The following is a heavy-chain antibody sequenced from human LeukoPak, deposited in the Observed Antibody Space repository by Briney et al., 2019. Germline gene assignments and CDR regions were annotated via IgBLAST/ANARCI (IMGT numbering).Heavy chain of an antibody. V-gene: IGHV4-39*01. CDR1: GGSISSSSYY. J-gene: IGHJ4*02. Sequence: SETQSLTCTVSGGSISSSSYYWGWLRQPPGKGLEWIGTIYYCGSTYYNPSLKSRVTISVGTSKNQFSLKLSSVTAADTAVYYCARLDSIHLITYWGQGTLVTVSS. D-gene: IGHD3-16*01. CDR2: IYYCGST. CDR3: ARLDSIHLITY.